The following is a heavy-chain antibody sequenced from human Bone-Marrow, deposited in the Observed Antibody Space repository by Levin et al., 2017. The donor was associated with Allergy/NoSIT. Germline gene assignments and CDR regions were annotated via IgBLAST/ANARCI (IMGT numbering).Heavy chain of an antibody. D-gene: IGHD3-16*02. Sequence: PGGSLRLSCAASGFTFSDYFMSWIRRAPGKGLEWVSYISGSGSTIYYADSVRGRFTVSRDNAKNSLYLQMNSLRAEDTAVYYCARDPLLLGDLSPSDHWGQGTLVTVSS. CDR1: GFTFSDYF. CDR3: ARDPLLLGDLSPSDH. V-gene: IGHV3-11*01. J-gene: IGHJ4*02. CDR2: ISGSGSTI.